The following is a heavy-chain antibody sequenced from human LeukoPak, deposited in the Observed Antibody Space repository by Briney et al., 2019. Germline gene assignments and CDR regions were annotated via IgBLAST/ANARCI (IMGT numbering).Heavy chain of an antibody. V-gene: IGHV3-74*01. CDR3: ARGRPHGNDY. CDR2: IASDGNST. CDR1: GFTFSSYW. D-gene: IGHD4-23*01. Sequence: PGGSLRLSCAASGFTFSSYWMNWVRQAPGKGLVWVSRIASDGNSTTYADSVKGRFSISRDNAKNTLYLQMNSLRVEDTAEYYCARGRPHGNDYWGQGTLVTVSS. J-gene: IGHJ4*02.